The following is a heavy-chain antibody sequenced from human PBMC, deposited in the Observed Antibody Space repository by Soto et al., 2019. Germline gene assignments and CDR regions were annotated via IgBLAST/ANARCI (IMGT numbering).Heavy chain of an antibody. V-gene: IGHV1-46*01. Sequence: ASVKVSCKASGYTFTRDQIHWVRQAPGQGLEWMGMIDPSGGKTNYAQKFQGRVTMTRDTSTSTVYMALSSLRSEDTAIYFCARVMRSLLAITALDTWGQGTLGTVSS. J-gene: IGHJ5*02. CDR3: ARVMRSLLAITALDT. CDR1: GYTFTRDQ. D-gene: IGHD5-18*01. CDR2: IDPSGGKT.